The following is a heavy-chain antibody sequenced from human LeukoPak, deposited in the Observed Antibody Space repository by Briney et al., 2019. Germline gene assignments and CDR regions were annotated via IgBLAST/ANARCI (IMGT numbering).Heavy chain of an antibody. J-gene: IGHJ4*02. CDR2: TSDRGDYT. CDR1: GNYW. D-gene: IGHD1-26*01. V-gene: IGHV3-23*01. Sequence: GGSLRLSCAASGNYWMHWVRQAPGKGLEWVSGTSDRGDYTYYADSVKGRFTISRDNSKNTLYLQMNSLRAEDTALYFCAKKAQYNGNYPLDYWGQGTLVTVSS. CDR3: AKKAQYNGNYPLDY.